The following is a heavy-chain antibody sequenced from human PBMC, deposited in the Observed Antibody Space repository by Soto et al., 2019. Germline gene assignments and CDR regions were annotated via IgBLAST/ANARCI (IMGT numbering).Heavy chain of an antibody. V-gene: IGHV3-33*01. CDR1: GFTFSSYG. Sequence: PGGSLRLSCAASGFTFSSYGMHWVRQAPGKGLEWVAVIWYDGSNKYYADSVKGRFTISGDNSKNTLYLQMNSLRAEDTAVYYCARGAGNYAFDIWGQGTMVTVSS. D-gene: IGHD6-13*01. CDR2: IWYDGSNK. J-gene: IGHJ3*02. CDR3: ARGAGNYAFDI.